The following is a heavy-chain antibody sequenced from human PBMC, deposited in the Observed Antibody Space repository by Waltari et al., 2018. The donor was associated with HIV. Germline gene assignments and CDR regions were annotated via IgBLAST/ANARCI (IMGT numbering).Heavy chain of an antibody. CDR3: TKSVGDSARGWFDP. CDR2: IRGQPNSYAT. CDR1: GFSFSGSA. V-gene: IGHV3-73*01. J-gene: IGHJ5*02. D-gene: IGHD4-17*01. Sequence: EVQLVESGGGLVQPGGSLKLSCAASGFSFSGSAMHWVRQASGKGLEWFARIRGQPNSYATAYAESLKGRFTISRDDSKNTAYLQMNSLKTEDTAVYYCTKSVGDSARGWFDPWGQGTLVTVSS.